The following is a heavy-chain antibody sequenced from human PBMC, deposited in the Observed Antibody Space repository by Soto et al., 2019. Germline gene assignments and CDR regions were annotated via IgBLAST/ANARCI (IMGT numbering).Heavy chain of an antibody. D-gene: IGHD6-13*01. CDR2: IYYSGTT. CDR3: ATVRSRWNIDY. CDR1: GGSISSDDHY. Sequence: QVQLQESGPGLVKPSQTLSLTCIVSGGSISSDDHYWSWIRQPPGKGLEWIGYIYYSGTTHSNPSLKSRLFISLDTSKNQFSLQLTSVAAADTALYYCATVRSRWNIDYWGQGTLVTVSS. V-gene: IGHV4-30-4*01. J-gene: IGHJ4*02.